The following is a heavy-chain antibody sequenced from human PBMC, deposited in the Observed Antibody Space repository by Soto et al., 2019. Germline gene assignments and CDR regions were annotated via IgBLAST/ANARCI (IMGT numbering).Heavy chain of an antibody. D-gene: IGHD3-22*01. CDR2: IYYSGST. V-gene: IGHV4-31*03. CDR1: GGSISSGGYY. Sequence: QVQLQESGPGLVKPSQTLSLTCTVSGGSISSGGYYWSWIRQHPGKGLEWIGYIYYSGSTYYNPSLKSRVTISVDTSKNQFSLKLSSVTAADTAVYDCARGWSQDYYDSSGLFDYWGQGTLVTVSS. CDR3: ARGWSQDYYDSSGLFDY. J-gene: IGHJ4*02.